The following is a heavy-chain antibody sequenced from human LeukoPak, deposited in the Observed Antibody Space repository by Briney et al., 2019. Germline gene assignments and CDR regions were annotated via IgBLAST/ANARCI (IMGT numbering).Heavy chain of an antibody. J-gene: IGHJ6*02. CDR2: INPSGGST. D-gene: IGHD3-3*01. CDR1: GYTFTSYY. V-gene: IGHV1-46*01. Sequence: ASVKVSCRASGYTFTSYYMHWVRQAPGQGLEWMGIINPSGGSTSYAQKFQGRVTMTRNTSISTAYMELSSLRSEDTAVYYCARGGSKLRFLEWLPGYGMDVWGQGTTVTVSS. CDR3: ARGGSKLRFLEWLPGYGMDV.